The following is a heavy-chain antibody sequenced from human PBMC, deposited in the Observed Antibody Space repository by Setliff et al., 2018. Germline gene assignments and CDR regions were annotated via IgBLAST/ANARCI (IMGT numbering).Heavy chain of an antibody. CDR2: ISGGSFDI. V-gene: IGHV3-23*01. CDR3: ARTCSGSGCYAGLES. D-gene: IGHD2-15*01. Sequence: PGGSLRLSCAASGFRFGEYSMSWVRQAPGKGLEWVSAISGGSFDIYYAESVKGRFTISRDNWRNTLYLQMNSLRPEDTAVYYCARTCSGSGCYAGLESWGQGTPVTVSS. J-gene: IGHJ4*02. CDR1: GFRFGEYS.